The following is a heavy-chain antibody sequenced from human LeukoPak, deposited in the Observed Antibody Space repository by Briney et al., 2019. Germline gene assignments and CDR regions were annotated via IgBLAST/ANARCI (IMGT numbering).Heavy chain of an antibody. CDR2: IVVGSGNT. CDR1: GFTFTSSA. D-gene: IGHD6-13*01. CDR3: AAGSSSWLDAFDI. V-gene: IGHV1-58*02. Sequence: ASVTVSCKASGFTFTSSAMQWVRQARGQRLEWIGWIVVGSGNTNYAQKFQERVTITRDMSTSTAYMELSSLRSEDTAVYYCAAGSSSWLDAFDIWGQGTMVTVSS. J-gene: IGHJ3*02.